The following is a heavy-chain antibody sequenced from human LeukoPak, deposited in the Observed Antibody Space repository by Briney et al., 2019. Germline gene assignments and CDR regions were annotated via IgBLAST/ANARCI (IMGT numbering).Heavy chain of an antibody. CDR1: GGSISSSSYY. CDR2: NSGST. CDR3: ARVKWTVIAAAGPPWFDP. D-gene: IGHD6-13*01. J-gene: IGHJ5*02. Sequence: SETLSLTCTVSGGSISSSSYYWGWIRQPPGKGLEWIGSNSGSTYYNPSLKSRVTISVDTSKNQFSLKLSSVTAADTAVYYCARVKWTVIAAAGPPWFDPWGQGTLVTVSS. V-gene: IGHV4-39*07.